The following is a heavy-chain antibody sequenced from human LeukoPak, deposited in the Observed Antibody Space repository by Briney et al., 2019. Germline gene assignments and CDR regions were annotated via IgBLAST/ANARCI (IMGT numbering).Heavy chain of an antibody. J-gene: IGHJ4*02. D-gene: IGHD3-22*01. V-gene: IGHV1-2*02. CDR3: ARSLYSSGTYFFGY. Sequence: GESLKISCQGSGYSFTSYWIGWVRQAPGQGLEWMGWINPNGGGTHFAQKIQGRVTMTRDTSISTTYMELSRLRSDDTAVFYCARSLYSSGTYFFGYWGQGTLVTVSS. CDR2: INPNGGGT. CDR1: GYSFTSYW.